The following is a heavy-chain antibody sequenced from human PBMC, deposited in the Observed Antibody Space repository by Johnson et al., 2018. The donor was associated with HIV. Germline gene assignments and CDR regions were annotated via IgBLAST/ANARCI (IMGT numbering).Heavy chain of an antibody. CDR2: ISYDGSNK. CDR1: GFTFSSYA. J-gene: IGHJ3*02. Sequence: QVQLVESGGGVVQAGRSLRLSCAASGFTFSSYAMHWVRQAPGKGLEWVAVISYDGSNKYYADSVKGRFTISRDNSKNTLYLQMNRLRAEDTAVYYCARDGVGYSSLKDAFDIWGQGTMVTVSS. CDR3: ARDGVGYSSLKDAFDI. D-gene: IGHD6-6*01. V-gene: IGHV3-30-3*01.